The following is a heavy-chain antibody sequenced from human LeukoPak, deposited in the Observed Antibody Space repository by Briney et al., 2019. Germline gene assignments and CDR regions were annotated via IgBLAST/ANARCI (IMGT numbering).Heavy chain of an antibody. J-gene: IGHJ4*02. CDR1: GFTFSSYA. CDR3: ATGIAVAGTKSYFDY. D-gene: IGHD6-19*01. Sequence: GGSLRLSCAASGFTFSSYAMSWVRQAPGKGLEWVSAISGSGGSTYYADSVKGRFTISRDNSKNTLYLQMNSLRAEDTAVYYCATGIAVAGTKSYFDYWGQGTLVTVSS. CDR2: ISGSGGST. V-gene: IGHV3-23*01.